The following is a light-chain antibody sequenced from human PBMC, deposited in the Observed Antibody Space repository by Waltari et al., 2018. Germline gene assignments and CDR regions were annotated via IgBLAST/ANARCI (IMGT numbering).Light chain of an antibody. J-gene: IGLJ3*02. CDR2: SNN. CDR3: AAWDDSLNGPV. V-gene: IGLV1-44*01. CDR1: SSNIGSNT. Sequence: QSVLTQPPSASGTPGQRVTISCSGSSSNIGSNTVNWYQQLPGTAPKLLIYSNNRRPLGVPVRFPGSKSGTSASLAISGLQSEDEADYYCAAWDDSLNGPVFGGGTKLTVL.